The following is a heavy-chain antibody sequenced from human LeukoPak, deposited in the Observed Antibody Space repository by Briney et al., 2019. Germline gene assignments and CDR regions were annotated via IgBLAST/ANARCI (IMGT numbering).Heavy chain of an antibody. D-gene: IGHD2-15*01. CDR3: AKEYFRGRYLLASDY. J-gene: IGHJ4*02. CDR2: ISDGGRA. Sequence: GGSLRLSCAASGFTFSSFAMSWVRQAPGKGLEWLSSISDGGRAFYADSVKGRFTIPRDNSRNTLYLQMNSLRAEDTAVYYCAKEYFRGRYLLASDYWGQGTLVTVSS. V-gene: IGHV3-23*01. CDR1: GFTFSSFA.